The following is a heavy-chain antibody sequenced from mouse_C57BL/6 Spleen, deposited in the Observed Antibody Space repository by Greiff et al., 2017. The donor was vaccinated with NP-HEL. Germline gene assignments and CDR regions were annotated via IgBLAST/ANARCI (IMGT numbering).Heavy chain of an antibody. CDR2: ISDGGSYT. J-gene: IGHJ2*01. V-gene: IGHV5-4*01. CDR3: AREGDGDYFDY. Sequence: EVQGVESGGGLVKPGGSLKLSCAASGFTFSSYAMSWVRQTPEKRLEWVATISDGGSYTYYPDNVKGRFTISRDNAKNNLYLQMSHLKSEDTAMYYCAREGDGDYFDYWGQGTTLTVSS. D-gene: IGHD3-3*01. CDR1: GFTFSSYA.